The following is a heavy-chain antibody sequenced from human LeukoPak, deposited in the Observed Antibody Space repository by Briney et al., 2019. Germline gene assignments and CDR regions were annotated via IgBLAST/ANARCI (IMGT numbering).Heavy chain of an antibody. CDR1: GFTFSSYA. CDR3: ARGDLRSWYYFDY. V-gene: IGHV3-30-3*01. Sequence: GGSLRLSCAASGFTFSSYAMHWVRQAPGKGLEWVAVISYDGSNKYYADSVKGRFTISRDNSKNTLYLQMNSLRAEDTAVYYCARGDLRSWYYFDYWGQGTLVTVSS. CDR2: ISYDGSNK. D-gene: IGHD2-15*01. J-gene: IGHJ4*02.